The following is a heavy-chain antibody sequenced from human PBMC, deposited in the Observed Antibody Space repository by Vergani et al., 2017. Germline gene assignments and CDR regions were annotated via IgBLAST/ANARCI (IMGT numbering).Heavy chain of an antibody. J-gene: IGHJ5*02. D-gene: IGHD3-10*01. CDR2: INPNSGGT. Sequence: QVQLVQSGAEVKKPGSSVKVSCKASGGTFSSYAISWVRQAPGQGLEWMGWINPNSGGTNYAQKFQGRVTMTRDTSISTAYMELSRLRSDDTAVYYCARDQGPPRVRRGWWFDPWGQGTLVTVSS. V-gene: IGHV1-2*02. CDR3: ARDQGPPRVRRGWWFDP. CDR1: GGTFSSYA.